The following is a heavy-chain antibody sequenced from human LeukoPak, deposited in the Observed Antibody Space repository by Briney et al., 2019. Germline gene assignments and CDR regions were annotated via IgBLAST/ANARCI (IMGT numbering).Heavy chain of an antibody. Sequence: GASVKVSCKASGGTFSSYAISWVRQAPGQGLEWMGGIIPIFGTANYAQKFQGRVTITADESTSTAYMELSSLRSGDTAVYYCARAGNYYYGMDVWGKGATVTVSS. CDR1: GGTFSSYA. V-gene: IGHV1-69*13. J-gene: IGHJ6*04. CDR3: ARAGNYYYGMDV. D-gene: IGHD1-26*01. CDR2: IIPIFGTA.